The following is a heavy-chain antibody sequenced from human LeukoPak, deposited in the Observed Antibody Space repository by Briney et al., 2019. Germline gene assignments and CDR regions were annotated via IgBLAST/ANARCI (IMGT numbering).Heavy chain of an antibody. J-gene: IGHJ4*02. Sequence: GGSLRLSCAASGFTFSDYYMSWIRQAPGKGLEWVSYISSSGSTIYYADSVKGRFTISRDNAKNSLYLQMNSLRAEDTGVYYCAILTTAIFCIDYWGQGTLVTVSS. D-gene: IGHD4-11*01. CDR2: ISSSGSTI. CDR1: GFTFSDYY. V-gene: IGHV3-11*04. CDR3: AILTTAIFCIDY.